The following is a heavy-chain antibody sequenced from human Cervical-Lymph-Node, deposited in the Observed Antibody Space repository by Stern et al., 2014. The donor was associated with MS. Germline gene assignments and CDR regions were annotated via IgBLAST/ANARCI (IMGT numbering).Heavy chain of an antibody. D-gene: IGHD6-13*01. Sequence: VQLVQSGAEVKKPESSLKVSCQASGGTFSSIDISWVRQAPGHGLEWLGGIITLFGTTNYVQKVQGRVTIVADESTNTVSMELSSLRPEDTAVYYCVRDQAGIAASWGQGTLVTVSS. CDR1: GGTFSSID. V-gene: IGHV1-69*01. CDR3: VRDQAGIAAS. J-gene: IGHJ4*02. CDR2: IITLFGTT.